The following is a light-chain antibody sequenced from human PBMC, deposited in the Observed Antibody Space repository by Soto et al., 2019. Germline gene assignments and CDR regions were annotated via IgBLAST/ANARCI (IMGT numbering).Light chain of an antibody. CDR3: QQYGSSPRT. V-gene: IGKV3-20*01. CDR2: AAS. J-gene: IGKJ1*01. Sequence: EIVLTQSPATLSLSPAERDTLSSMASQSIISYLAWYQHKPGQAPRLLIYAASSRATGIPDRFSGSGSGTDFTLTISRLEPGDFAVYYCQQYGSSPRTFGQGTKVDI. CDR1: QSIISY.